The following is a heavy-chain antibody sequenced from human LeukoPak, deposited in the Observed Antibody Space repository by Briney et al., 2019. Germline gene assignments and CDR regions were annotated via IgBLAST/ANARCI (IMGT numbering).Heavy chain of an antibody. CDR2: CFYTGTT. V-gene: IGHV4-59*08. D-gene: IGHD3-3*01. CDR3: ARTTIFGVVKGADY. CDR1: GDSISTYY. Sequence: SETLSLTCIVSGDSISTYYWSWIRQSPGKGMESIGYCFYTGTTNYNPSLQSRVTISPDTSKNQISLKLSSVTAADTAVYYCARTTIFGVVKGADYWGQGTLVTVSS. J-gene: IGHJ4*02.